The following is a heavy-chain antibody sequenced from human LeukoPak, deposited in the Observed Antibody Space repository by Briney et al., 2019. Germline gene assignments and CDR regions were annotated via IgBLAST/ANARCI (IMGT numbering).Heavy chain of an antibody. CDR1: GASVSSDSWY. D-gene: IGHD1-26*01. V-gene: IGHV4-61*01. Sequence: SETLSPTCTVSGASVSSDSWYWIWIRQPPGKGLEWIGNIHYSGSTNHNPSLKSRVTISVDTSKNQFSLNLRSVTPGDTAVYYCATDSGSYYPDWGQGTLVTVSS. CDR3: ATDSGSYYPD. J-gene: IGHJ1*01. CDR2: IHYSGST.